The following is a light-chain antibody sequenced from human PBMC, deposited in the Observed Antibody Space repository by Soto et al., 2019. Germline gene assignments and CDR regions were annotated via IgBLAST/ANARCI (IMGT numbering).Light chain of an antibody. CDR3: QQYNSYYT. CDR2: KAS. Sequence: DIQMTQSPSTLSASVGDRVTITCRASESISSWLAWYQQKPGKAPKLLMYKASSLESGVPSRFSGSGSGTEFTLTIISLQPDDFATYYFQQYNSYYTFGQGTKLEIK. J-gene: IGKJ2*01. V-gene: IGKV1-5*03. CDR1: ESISSW.